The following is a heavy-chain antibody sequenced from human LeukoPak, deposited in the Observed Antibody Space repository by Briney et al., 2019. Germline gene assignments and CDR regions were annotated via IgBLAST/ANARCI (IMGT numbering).Heavy chain of an antibody. CDR1: GYTFTGYY. Sequence: ASVKVSCKASGYTFTGYYMHWVRQAPGQGLEWMGWINPNSGGTNYAQKFQGRVTMTRDTSISTAYMELSRLRSDDTAVYYCARCEDYDFWSGYPWWGQGTLVTVPS. V-gene: IGHV1-2*02. CDR2: INPNSGGT. CDR3: ARCEDYDFWSGYPW. D-gene: IGHD3-3*01. J-gene: IGHJ4*02.